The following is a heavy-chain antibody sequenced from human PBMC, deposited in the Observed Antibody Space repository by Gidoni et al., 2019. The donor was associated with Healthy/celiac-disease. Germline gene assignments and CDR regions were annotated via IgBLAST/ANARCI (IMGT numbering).Heavy chain of an antibody. CDR3: ASRGGSGSRALDY. J-gene: IGHJ4*02. D-gene: IGHD3-10*01. CDR2: IYYSGST. V-gene: IGHV4-39*01. CDR1: GGSISSSSYY. Sequence: QLQLQESGPGLVKPSETLSLTCTVSGGSISSSSYYWGWIRQPPGKGLEWIGSIYYSGSTYYNPSLKSRVTISVDTSKNQFSLKLSSVTAADTAVYYCASRGGSGSRALDYWGQGTLVTVSS.